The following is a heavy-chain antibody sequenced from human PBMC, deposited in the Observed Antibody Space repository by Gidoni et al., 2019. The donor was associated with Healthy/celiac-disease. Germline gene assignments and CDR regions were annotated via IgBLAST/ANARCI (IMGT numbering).Heavy chain of an antibody. CDR3: ARARAWELDYGDYVGDIDY. Sequence: QVQLQESGPGLVKPSQTLSLTCTVSGGSISSGGYYWSWIRQHPGKGLEWIGYIYYSGSTYYNPSLKSRVTISVDTSKNQFSLKLSSVTAADTAVYYCARARAWELDYGDYVGDIDYWGQGTLVTVSS. J-gene: IGHJ4*02. V-gene: IGHV4-31*03. CDR2: IYYSGST. CDR1: GGSISSGGYY. D-gene: IGHD4-17*01.